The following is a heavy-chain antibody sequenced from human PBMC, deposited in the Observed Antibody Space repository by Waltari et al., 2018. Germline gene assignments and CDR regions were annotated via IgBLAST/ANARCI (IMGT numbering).Heavy chain of an antibody. D-gene: IGHD3-10*01. CDR2: ISYDGSNK. Sequence: QVQLVESGGGVVQPGRSLRLSCAASGFTFSSYAMHWVRQAPGKGLEWVAVISYDGSNKYYVDSVEGRFTISRDNSKNTLYLQMNSLRAEDTAVYYCARPRTAVAGNYFDYWGQGTLVTVSS. V-gene: IGHV3-30*04. CDR3: ARPRTAVAGNYFDY. CDR1: GFTFSSYA. J-gene: IGHJ4*02.